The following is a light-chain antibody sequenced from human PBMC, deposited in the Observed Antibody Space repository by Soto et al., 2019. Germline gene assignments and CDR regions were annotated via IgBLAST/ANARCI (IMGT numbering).Light chain of an antibody. Sequence: DIQLTQAPSFLSASAGDRVTITCRASQVISRYLAWYQQKPERAPKLLICAASTVQSGVPSGFSGSGSGTEFNLTITSLQPEDFATYCCQQLNSFPSTFGQGTRLEIK. CDR2: AAS. V-gene: IGKV1-9*01. J-gene: IGKJ5*01. CDR1: QVISRY. CDR3: QQLNSFPST.